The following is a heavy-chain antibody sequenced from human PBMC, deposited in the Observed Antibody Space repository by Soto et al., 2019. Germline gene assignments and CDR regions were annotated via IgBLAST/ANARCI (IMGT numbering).Heavy chain of an antibody. D-gene: IGHD1-26*01. CDR1: GGTFSSYS. V-gene: IGHV1-69*01. Sequence: QVQLVQSGAEVKKPGSSVKVTCKASGGTFSSYSINWVRQAPGQGLEWMGEIIPIFGTANYAQKFQGGVTITADESTSTAYMELSSLRSEDTAVYYCARDGGRHSGGIDYWGQGTLLTVSS. CDR2: IIPIFGTA. J-gene: IGHJ4*02. CDR3: ARDGGRHSGGIDY.